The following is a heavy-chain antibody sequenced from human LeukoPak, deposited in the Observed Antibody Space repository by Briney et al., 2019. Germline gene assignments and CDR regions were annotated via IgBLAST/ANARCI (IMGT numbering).Heavy chain of an antibody. J-gene: IGHJ4*02. V-gene: IGHV4-59*01. D-gene: IGHD5-12*01. CDR3: ARGGGYASPIGY. Sequence: SETLSLTCTLSGGSISTYYWSWIRQPPGKGLEWIGYTYHSGSTNYNPSLKSRVTISVDTSKNQFSLKLSSATAADTAVYYCARGGGYASPIGYWGQGALVTVSS. CDR2: TYHSGST. CDR1: GGSISTYY.